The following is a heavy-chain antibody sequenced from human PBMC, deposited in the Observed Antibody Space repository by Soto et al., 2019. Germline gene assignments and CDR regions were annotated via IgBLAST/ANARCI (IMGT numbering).Heavy chain of an antibody. CDR2: IYYSGST. CDR3: ARDRARFISYYYGMDV. J-gene: IGHJ6*02. D-gene: IGHD5-12*01. V-gene: IGHV4-59*01. Sequence: SETLSLTCTVSGGSISSYYWSWIRQPPGKGLEWIGYIYYSGSTNYNPSLKSRVTISVDTSKNQFSLKLSSVTAAETAVYYCARDRARFISYYYGMDVWGQGTTVTVSS. CDR1: GGSISSYY.